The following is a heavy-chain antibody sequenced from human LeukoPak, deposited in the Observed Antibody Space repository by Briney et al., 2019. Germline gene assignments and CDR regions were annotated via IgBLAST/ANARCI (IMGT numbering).Heavy chain of an antibody. V-gene: IGHV4-34*01. D-gene: IGHD3-9*01. J-gene: IGHJ4*02. CDR3: ARGPNVLRYFDWLLYKYYFDY. Sequence: SETLSLTCAVYGGSFSGYYWRWIRQPPGKGLEGRGEINHSGRTNYNPSLKRRVTISVDTSKNHFSLKLSSLTAADTAVYYCARGPNVLRYFDWLLYKYYFDYWGQGTLVTVSS. CDR2: INHSGRT. CDR1: GGSFSGYY.